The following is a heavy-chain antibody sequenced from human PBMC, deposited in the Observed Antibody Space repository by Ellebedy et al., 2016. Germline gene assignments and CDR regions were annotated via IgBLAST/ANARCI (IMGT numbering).Heavy chain of an antibody. CDR3: ARDKGTAILYYYYGMDA. D-gene: IGHD2-21*02. V-gene: IGHV1-46*01. CDR1: GYTFSRFH. CDR2: INPSGGST. J-gene: IGHJ6*02. Sequence: ASVKVSCXASGYTFSRFHVYWVRQAPGQGLEWMGVINPSGGSTSYAQKFQGRVTMTRDTSTSTVYMELSSLRSEDTAVYYCARDKGTAILYYYYGMDAWGQGTTVTVSS.